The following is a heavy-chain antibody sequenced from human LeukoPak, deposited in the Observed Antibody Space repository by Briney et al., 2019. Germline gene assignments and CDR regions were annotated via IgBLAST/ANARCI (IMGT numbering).Heavy chain of an antibody. J-gene: IGHJ6*02. Sequence: PSETLSLTCTVSGGSISSYYWSWIRQPPGKGLEWIGYIYYSGSTNYNPSLRSRVTISVDTSKNQFSLKLTSVTAADTAVYYCARDPSGSYYAGSYNYYYGMDVWGQGTTVPVSS. V-gene: IGHV4-59*01. CDR3: ARDPSGSYYAGSYNYYYGMDV. CDR1: GGSISSYY. CDR2: IYYSGST. D-gene: IGHD1-26*01.